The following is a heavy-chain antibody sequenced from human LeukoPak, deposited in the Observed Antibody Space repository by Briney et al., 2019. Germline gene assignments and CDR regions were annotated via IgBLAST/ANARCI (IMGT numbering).Heavy chain of an antibody. D-gene: IGHD3-9*01. V-gene: IGHV3-30*02. CDR1: GFTFSSYG. Sequence: PGGSLRLSCAASGFTFSSYGMHWVRQAPGKGLEWVAFIRYDGSNKYYADSVKGRFTISRDNSKNTLYLQMNSLRAEDTAVYYCANSIRYFDWSPPGIWGQGTMVTVSS. CDR2: IRYDGSNK. CDR3: ANSIRYFDWSPPGI. J-gene: IGHJ3*02.